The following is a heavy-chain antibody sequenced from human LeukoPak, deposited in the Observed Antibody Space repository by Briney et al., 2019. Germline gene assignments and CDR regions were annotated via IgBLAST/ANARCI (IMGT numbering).Heavy chain of an antibody. V-gene: IGHV3-66*02. CDR3: ARGSGRHAFDI. J-gene: IGHJ3*02. CDR2: IYSGGST. Sequence: GGSLRLSCAASGFTVSSNYMSWVRQAPGKGLEWVSVIYSGGSTYYADSVKGRFTIFRDNSKNTLYLQMNSLRAEDTAVYYCARGSGRHAFDIWGQGTMVTVSS. CDR1: GFTVSSNY.